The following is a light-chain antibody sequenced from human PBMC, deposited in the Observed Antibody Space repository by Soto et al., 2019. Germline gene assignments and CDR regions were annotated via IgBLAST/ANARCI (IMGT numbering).Light chain of an antibody. CDR3: SSYTSSSTPYV. CDR1: SSDVGGYNY. J-gene: IGLJ1*01. V-gene: IGLV2-14*01. Sequence: QSALTQPASVSGSPGQSITISCTGTSSDVGGYNYVSWYQQHPVKAPKLMIYDVTNRPSGVSDRFSGSKSDNTASLTISGLQAEDEADYYCSSYTSSSTPYVFGTGIKITVL. CDR2: DVT.